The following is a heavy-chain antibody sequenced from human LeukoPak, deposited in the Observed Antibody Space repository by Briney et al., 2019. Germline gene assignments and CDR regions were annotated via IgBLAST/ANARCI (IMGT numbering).Heavy chain of an antibody. Sequence: GGSLRLSCSASGFTFKSYAMHWVRQAPGKGLEYVSSINTNGANTYYADSVKGRFTISRDNSRNTVYVQMNSLTPEDTAVYYCAKTKPPYSSGWYYFDYWGQGTLVTVSS. D-gene: IGHD6-19*01. CDR2: INTNGANT. J-gene: IGHJ4*02. CDR3: AKTKPPYSSGWYYFDY. CDR1: GFTFKSYA. V-gene: IGHV3-64*05.